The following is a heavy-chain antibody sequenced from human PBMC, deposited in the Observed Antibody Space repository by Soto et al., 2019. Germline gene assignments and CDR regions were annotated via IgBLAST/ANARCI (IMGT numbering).Heavy chain of an antibody. CDR2: IYYSGST. CDR1: GGSISSYY. D-gene: IGHD1-26*01. CDR3: APQGVGATGYLY. Sequence: SETLSLTCTVSGGSISSYYWSWIRQPPGKGLEWIGYIYYSGSTNYNPSLKSRVTISRDSAKNSLYLQMNSLRAEDTAVYYCAPQGVGATGYLYWGQGTLVTVSS. J-gene: IGHJ4*02. V-gene: IGHV4-59*08.